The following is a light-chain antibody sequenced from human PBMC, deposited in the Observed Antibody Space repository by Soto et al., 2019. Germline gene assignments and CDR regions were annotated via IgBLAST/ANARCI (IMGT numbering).Light chain of an antibody. CDR1: QDIRTS. CDR2: GAS. V-gene: IGKV1-33*01. Sequence: DIQMTQSPSSLSASVGDRVSITCQASQDIRTSLSWFQQKPGRAPKLLIYGASYLETGVTSRFRGSGSGTDFTFTISSLQPEDIATYYCQHYHNLPPFTFGPGTRVDVK. J-gene: IGKJ3*01. CDR3: QHYHNLPPFT.